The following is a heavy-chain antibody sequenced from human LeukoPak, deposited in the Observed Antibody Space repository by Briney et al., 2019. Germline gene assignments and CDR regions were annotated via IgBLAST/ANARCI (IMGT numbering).Heavy chain of an antibody. CDR2: IYSGGST. CDR1: GFTVSSNY. CDR3: AGLYCSGGSCHFDY. V-gene: IGHV3-53*01. Sequence: GGSLRLSCAASGFTVSSNYMSWVRQAPGKGLEWVSVIYSGGSTYYADSVKGRFTISRDNSKNTLYLQMNSLRAEDTAVYYCAGLYCSGGSCHFDYWGQGTLVTVSS. D-gene: IGHD2-15*01. J-gene: IGHJ4*02.